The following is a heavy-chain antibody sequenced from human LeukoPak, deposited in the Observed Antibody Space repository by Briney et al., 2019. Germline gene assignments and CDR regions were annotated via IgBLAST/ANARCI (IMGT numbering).Heavy chain of an antibody. D-gene: IGHD2-2*02. CDR1: GFTFNNYW. V-gene: IGHV3-7*05. CDR2: IKQDGSDK. J-gene: IGHJ4*02. Sequence: GGSLRLSCVASGFTFNNYWMSWVRQAQGKGLEWVASIKQDGSDKYYVDSVRGRFTISRDNAKNSLYLQMSSLRAGDTAVYYCARGYMTADYWGQGSLVTVSS. CDR3: ARGYMTADY.